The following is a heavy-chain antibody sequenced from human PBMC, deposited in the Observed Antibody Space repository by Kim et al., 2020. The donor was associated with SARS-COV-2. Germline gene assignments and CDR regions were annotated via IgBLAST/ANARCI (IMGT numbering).Heavy chain of an antibody. J-gene: IGHJ6*02. CDR1: GGTFSSYA. CDR2: IIPILGIA. Sequence: SVKVSCKASGGTFSSYAISWVRQAPGQGLEWMGRIIPILGIANYAQKFQGRVTITADKSTSTAYMELSSLRSEDTAVYYCARDTVDTAMVTGQRAYYYYYGMDVWGQGTTVTVSS. D-gene: IGHD5-18*01. CDR3: ARDTVDTAMVTGQRAYYYYYGMDV. V-gene: IGHV1-69*04.